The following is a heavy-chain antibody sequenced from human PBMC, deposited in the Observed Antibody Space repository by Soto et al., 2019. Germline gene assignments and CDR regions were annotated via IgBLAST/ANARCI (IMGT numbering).Heavy chain of an antibody. CDR2: IHHTGST. CDR3: ARGIAAAGTLGY. Sequence: LSLTCAVSGGSISSSNWWSWVRQSPGKGLEWIGEIHHTGSTTYNPSLKSRVTISIDKSKNQLSLNLSSVTAADTAVYYCARGIAAAGTLGYCGQGTMVAV. J-gene: IGHJ4*02. CDR1: GGSISSSNW. V-gene: IGHV4-4*02. D-gene: IGHD6-13*01.